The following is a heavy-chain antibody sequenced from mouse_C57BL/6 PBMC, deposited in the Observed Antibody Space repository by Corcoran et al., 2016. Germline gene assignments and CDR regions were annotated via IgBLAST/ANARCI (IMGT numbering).Heavy chain of an antibody. CDR1: GYTFTTYG. D-gene: IGHD1-1*01. J-gene: IGHJ2*01. CDR2: INTYSGVP. CDR3: AKGYYYGSSYNY. V-gene: IGHV9-3*01. Sequence: QIQLVQSGRELKKPGETVKISCKASGYTFTTYGMSWGKQAPGKGLQWMGWINTYSGVPTYDDDFKGRFAFSLETSASTAYLQINNLKNEDTATYFCAKGYYYGSSYNYWGQGTTLTVSS.